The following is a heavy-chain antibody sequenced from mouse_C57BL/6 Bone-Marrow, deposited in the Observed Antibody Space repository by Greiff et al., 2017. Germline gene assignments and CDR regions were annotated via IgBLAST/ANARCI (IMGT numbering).Heavy chain of an antibody. Sequence: EVKLQESGGGLVQPGGSLKLSCAASGFTFSDYYMYWVRQTPEKRLEWVAYISNGGGSTYYPDTVKGRFTISRDNAKNTLYLQMSRLKSEDTAMYYCARQSAYWGQGTLVTVSA. CDR2: ISNGGGST. V-gene: IGHV5-12*01. J-gene: IGHJ3*01. CDR1: GFTFSDYY. CDR3: ARQSAY.